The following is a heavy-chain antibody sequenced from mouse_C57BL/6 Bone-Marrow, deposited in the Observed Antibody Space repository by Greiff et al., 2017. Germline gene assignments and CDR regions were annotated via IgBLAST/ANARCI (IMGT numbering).Heavy chain of an antibody. J-gene: IGHJ2*01. CDR3: TTRALITTVVAPDY. CDR2: IDPENGDT. V-gene: IGHV14-4*01. CDR1: GFNIKDDY. D-gene: IGHD1-1*01. Sequence: VQLQQSGAELVRPGASVKLSCTASGFNIKDDYMHWVKQRPEQGLEWIGWIDPENGDTEYASKFQGKATIIADTSSNPAYLQLSSLTSEDTAVYYCTTRALITTVVAPDYWGQGTTLTVSS.